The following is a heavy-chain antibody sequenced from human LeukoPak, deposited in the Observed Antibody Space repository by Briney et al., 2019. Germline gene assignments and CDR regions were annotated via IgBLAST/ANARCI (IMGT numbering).Heavy chain of an antibody. CDR2: INSDGSST. CDR3: AKAPPAREGRSIAARPVVYFDY. CDR1: GFTFSSYW. J-gene: IGHJ4*02. Sequence: PGGSLRLSCAASGFTFSSYWMHWVRQAPGKGLVWVSRINSDGSSTSYADSVKGRFTISRDNAKNTLYLQMNSLRAEDTAVYYCAKAPPAREGRSIAARPVVYFDYWGRGTLVTVSS. D-gene: IGHD6-6*01. V-gene: IGHV3-74*01.